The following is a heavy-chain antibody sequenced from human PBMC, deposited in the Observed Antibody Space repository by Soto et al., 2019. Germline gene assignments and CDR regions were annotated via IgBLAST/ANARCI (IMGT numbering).Heavy chain of an antibody. CDR1: GDTFTNFG. CDR3: ARVLRGVVNWLDP. D-gene: IGHD3-10*01. J-gene: IGHJ5*02. CDR2: IATYNSNR. Sequence: VASVKVSCKTSGDTFTNFGLSWVRQAPGQGLEWMGWIATYNSNRNYAQKFQGRLTLTTDTSTSTAYMELKSLGYDDTAVYYCARVLRGVVNWLDPSGQGTMVTVYS. V-gene: IGHV1-18*01.